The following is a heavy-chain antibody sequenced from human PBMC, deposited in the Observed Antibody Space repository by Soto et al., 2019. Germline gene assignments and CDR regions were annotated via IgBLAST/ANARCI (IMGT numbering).Heavy chain of an antibody. CDR1: GFTFSSYG. Sequence: QVQLVESGGGVVQPGRSLRLSCAASGFTFSSYGMHWVRQAPGKGLEWVAVIWYDGSNKYYADSVKGRFTISRDNSKNTLYLQMNSLRAEDTAVYYCARSSNWNKPRIVRYYYYGMDVWGQGTTVTVSS. D-gene: IGHD1-20*01. CDR3: ARSSNWNKPRIVRYYYYGMDV. V-gene: IGHV3-33*01. CDR2: IWYDGSNK. J-gene: IGHJ6*02.